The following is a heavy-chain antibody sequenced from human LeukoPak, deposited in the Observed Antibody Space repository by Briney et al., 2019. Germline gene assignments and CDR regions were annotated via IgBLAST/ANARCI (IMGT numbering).Heavy chain of an antibody. CDR1: GFTFSNAW. D-gene: IGHD4-17*01. Sequence: GGSLRLSCAASGFTFSNAWMSWVRQAPGKGLEWVGRIKSKTDGGTTDYAAPVKGRFTISRDDSKNTLHLQMNSLKTEDTAVYYCTTDWTVTPPGVFDPWGQGTLVTVSS. J-gene: IGHJ5*02. CDR2: IKSKTDGGTT. V-gene: IGHV3-15*01. CDR3: TTDWTVTPPGVFDP.